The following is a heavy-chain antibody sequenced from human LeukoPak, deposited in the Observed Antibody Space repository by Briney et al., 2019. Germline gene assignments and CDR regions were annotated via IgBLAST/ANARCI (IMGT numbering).Heavy chain of an antibody. CDR2: INHSGST. D-gene: IGHD3-22*01. Sequence: PSETLSLTCTVSGGSISSGSYSWSWVRQPAGKGLEWIGEINHSGSTNYNPSLKSRVTISVDTSKNQFSLKLSSVTAADTAVYYCARPRWLFRADAFDIWGQGTMVTVSS. J-gene: IGHJ3*02. CDR3: ARPRWLFRADAFDI. V-gene: IGHV4-61*09. CDR1: GGSISSGSYS.